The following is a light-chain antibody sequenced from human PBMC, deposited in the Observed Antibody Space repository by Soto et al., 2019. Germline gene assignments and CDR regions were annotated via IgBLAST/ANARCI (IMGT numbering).Light chain of an antibody. V-gene: IGLV1-40*01. Sequence: QSVLTQPPSVSGAPGQRVTISCTGSSSNIGAGYGVHWYQQLPGTAPKLLIYGNSNRPSGVPDRFSGSKSGTSASLAITGLQAEDEADYYCQSYDSSLSPVVFGGGTKLTVL. CDR2: GNS. J-gene: IGLJ2*01. CDR3: QSYDSSLSPVV. CDR1: SSNIGAGYG.